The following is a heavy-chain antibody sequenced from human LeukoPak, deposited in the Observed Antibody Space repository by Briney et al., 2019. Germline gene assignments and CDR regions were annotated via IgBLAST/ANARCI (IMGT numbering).Heavy chain of an antibody. V-gene: IGHV1-2*02. J-gene: IGHJ6*02. CDR3: ARDYCSGGSCYGRPYGMDV. Sequence: ASVKVSCKASGYTFTGYYMHWVRQAPGQGLEWMGWINPNSGGTNYAQKFQGRVTMTRDTSISTAYMELSRLRSDDTAVYYCARDYCSGGSCYGRPYGMDVWGQGTTVTVPS. CDR1: GYTFTGYY. D-gene: IGHD2-15*01. CDR2: INPNSGGT.